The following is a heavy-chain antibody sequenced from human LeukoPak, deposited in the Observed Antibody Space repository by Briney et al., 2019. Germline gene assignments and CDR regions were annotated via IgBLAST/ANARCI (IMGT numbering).Heavy chain of an antibody. CDR1: GYTFTGYY. CDR2: INPNSGGT. D-gene: IGHD2-15*01. J-gene: IGHJ4*02. CDR3: AREVVAAIHY. Sequence: ASVKVSCKASGYTFTGYYMHWLRQAPGQGLEWMGWINPNSGGTNYAQKFQGRVTMTRDTSISTAFMELSRLRSDDTAVYYCAREVVAAIHYWGQGTLVTVSS. V-gene: IGHV1-2*02.